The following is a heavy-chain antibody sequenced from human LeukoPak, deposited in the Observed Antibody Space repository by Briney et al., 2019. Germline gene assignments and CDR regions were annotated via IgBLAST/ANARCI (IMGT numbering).Heavy chain of an antibody. CDR3: AKGRDGYTHYYYYYMDV. CDR2: ISGSGGST. D-gene: IGHD5-24*01. J-gene: IGHJ6*03. Sequence: GGSLRLSCAASGFTFSSYTMNWVRQAPGKGLEWVSAISGSGGSTYYADSVKGRFTISRDNSKNTLYLQMNSLRAEDTAVYYCAKGRDGYTHYYYYYMDVWGKGTTVTVSS. V-gene: IGHV3-23*01. CDR1: GFTFSSYT.